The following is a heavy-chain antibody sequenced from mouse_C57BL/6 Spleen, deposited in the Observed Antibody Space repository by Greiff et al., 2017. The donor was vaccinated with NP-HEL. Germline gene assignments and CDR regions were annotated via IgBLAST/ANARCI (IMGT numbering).Heavy chain of an antibody. V-gene: IGHV5-17*01. D-gene: IGHD2-3*01. CDR1: GFTFSDYG. J-gene: IGHJ3*01. Sequence: EVQRVESGGGLVKPGGSLKLSCAASGFTFSDYGMHWVRQAPEKGLEWVAYISSGSSTIYYADTVKGRFTISRDNAKNTLFLQMTSLRSEGTAMDYWARGAGWPAWFAYWGQGTLVTVSA. CDR3: ARGAGWPAWFAY. CDR2: ISSGSSTI.